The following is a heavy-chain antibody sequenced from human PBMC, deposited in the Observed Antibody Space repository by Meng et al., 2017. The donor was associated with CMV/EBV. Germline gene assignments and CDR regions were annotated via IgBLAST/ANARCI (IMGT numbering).Heavy chain of an antibody. CDR3: ARYDRRVGFPYGMDV. CDR1: GYTFTGHY. J-gene: IGHJ6*02. Sequence: ASVKVSCKASGYTFTGHYMHWVRQAPGQGLEWMGWINPNSGGTNYAQKFQGRVTMTRDTSISTAYMELSRLRSDDTAVYYCARYDRRVGFPYGMDVWGQGTTVTVSS. D-gene: IGHD3-22*01. CDR2: INPNSGGT. V-gene: IGHV1-2*02.